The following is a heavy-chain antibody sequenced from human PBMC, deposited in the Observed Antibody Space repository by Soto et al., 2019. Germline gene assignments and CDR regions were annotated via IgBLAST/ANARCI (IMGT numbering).Heavy chain of an antibody. J-gene: IGHJ4*02. CDR3: AKERDNGAVSYYFHX. Sequence: GGSLRLTWTASVFTFSSYAMTWVRQAPGKGLEWVDAISGGGDSIYYAYSVKVRFTISRDQSKNTLYLQMHSLRAEDTAVYFCAKERDNGAVSYYFHXWGQGPLVTASX. V-gene: IGHV3-23*01. D-gene: IGHD2-8*01. CDR1: VFTFSSYA. CDR2: ISGGGDSI.